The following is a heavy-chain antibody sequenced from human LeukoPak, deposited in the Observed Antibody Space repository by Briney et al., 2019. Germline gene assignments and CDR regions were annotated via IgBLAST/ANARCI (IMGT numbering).Heavy chain of an antibody. Sequence: ASVKVSCKASGGTFSSYAISWVRQAPGQGLEWMGGIIPIFGTANYAQKFQGRVTITTDESTSTAYMELSSLRSEDTAVYYCAINERIKLKDFDYWGQGTLVTVSS. CDR1: GGTFSSYA. J-gene: IGHJ4*02. V-gene: IGHV1-69*05. D-gene: IGHD2-15*01. CDR3: AINERIKLKDFDY. CDR2: IIPIFGTA.